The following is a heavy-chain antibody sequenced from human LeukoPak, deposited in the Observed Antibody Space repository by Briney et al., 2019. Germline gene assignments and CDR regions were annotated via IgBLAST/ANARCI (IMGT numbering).Heavy chain of an antibody. J-gene: IGHJ4*02. CDR2: INPNSGGT. D-gene: IGHD3-22*01. CDR3: ARVYDSSGYSIDY. Sequence: ASVKVSCKASGYTFTGYYMHWVRQAPGQGLEWMGWINPNSGGTNYAQKFQGRVTMTRDTSISTACMELSRLRSDDTAVYYCARVYDSSGYSIDYWGQGTLVTVSS. CDR1: GYTFTGYY. V-gene: IGHV1-2*02.